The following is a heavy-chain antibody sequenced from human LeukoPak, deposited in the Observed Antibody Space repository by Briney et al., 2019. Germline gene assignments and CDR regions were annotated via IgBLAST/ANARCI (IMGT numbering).Heavy chain of an antibody. V-gene: IGHV4-34*01. CDR2: INHSGST. Sequence: SVTLSLTCAVYGGSFSGYYWSWIRQPPGKGLEWIGEINHSGSTNYNPSLKSRVTISVDTSKNQFSLKLSSVTAADTAVYYCARGGYYGSGSYPRYMIYNYWGQGTLVTVSS. D-gene: IGHD3-10*01. J-gene: IGHJ4*02. CDR3: ARGGYYGSGSYPRYMIYNY. CDR1: GGSFSGYY.